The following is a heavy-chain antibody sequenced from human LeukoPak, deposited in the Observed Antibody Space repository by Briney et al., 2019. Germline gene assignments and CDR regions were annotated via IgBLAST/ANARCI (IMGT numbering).Heavy chain of an antibody. CDR3: ARDLKISGYSYGLGY. V-gene: IGHV3-21*01. D-gene: IGHD5-18*01. J-gene: IGHJ4*02. CDR1: GFTFSTYF. Sequence: GGSLRLSCAASGFTFSTYFMNWVRQAPGRGLEWVSSISYSSTYIYYTDSVKGRFTVSRDNAKNSLYLQMNSLRAEDTAVYYCARDLKISGYSYGLGYWGQGTLVTVSS. CDR2: ISYSSTYI.